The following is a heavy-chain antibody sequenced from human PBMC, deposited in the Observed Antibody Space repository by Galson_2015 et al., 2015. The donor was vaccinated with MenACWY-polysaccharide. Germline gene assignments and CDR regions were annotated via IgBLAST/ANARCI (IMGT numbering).Heavy chain of an antibody. Sequence: ETLSLTCTVSGASVSSTTDYWSWLRQPPGKGLEWIGFMSSNGGANRNPSLKSRVTISIDTSKNQSSLRLNSVTAADTAMYYCAREPTYSGSFGWFDSWGQGTLVTVSP. V-gene: IGHV4-61*01. CDR2: MSSNGGA. CDR3: AREPTYSGSFGWFDS. D-gene: IGHD1-26*01. J-gene: IGHJ5*01. CDR1: GASVSSTTDY.